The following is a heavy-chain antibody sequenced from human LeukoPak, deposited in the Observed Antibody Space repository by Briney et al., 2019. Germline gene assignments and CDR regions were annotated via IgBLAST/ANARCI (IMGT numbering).Heavy chain of an antibody. CDR2: IYWEDDK. V-gene: IGHV2-5*02. CDR3: AHRSRLDWSDL. D-gene: IGHD3-22*01. CDR1: GCSLSNSGVG. J-gene: IGHJ5*02. Sequence: GPTLVNPTQTRTLTCTFSGCSLSNSGVGVRGFRQPPGKALQGLALIYWEDDKRYSPSLKYRLTITKNTSKSQVVLTPSNPEPVDTASLYCAHRSRLDWSDLLGHGTLVTVSS.